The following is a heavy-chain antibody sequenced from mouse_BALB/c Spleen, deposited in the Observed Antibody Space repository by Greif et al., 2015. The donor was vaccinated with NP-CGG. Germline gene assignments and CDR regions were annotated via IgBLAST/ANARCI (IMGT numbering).Heavy chain of an antibody. J-gene: IGHJ4*01. Sequence: EVKLVESGGGLVQPGGSRKLSCAASGFTFSSFGMHWVRQAPEKGLEWVAYISSGSSTIYYADTVKGRFTISRDNPKNTLFLQMTSLRSEDTAMYYCARSRWLKAMDYWGQGTPVTVSS. CDR2: ISSGSSTI. V-gene: IGHV5-17*02. CDR1: GFTFSSFG. CDR3: ARSRWLKAMDY. D-gene: IGHD2-3*01.